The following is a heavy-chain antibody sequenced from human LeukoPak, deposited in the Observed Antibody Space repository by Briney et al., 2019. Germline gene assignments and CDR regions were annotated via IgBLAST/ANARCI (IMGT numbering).Heavy chain of an antibody. V-gene: IGHV3-74*01. D-gene: IGHD3-10*01. CDR1: GFTFSSYW. Sequence: PGGSLRLSCAASGFTFSSYWMHWVRQAPGKGLVWVSRINSDGSSTSYANSVKGRFTISRDNAKNTLYLQMNSLRAEDTAVYYCAKDLRMGGSGSYYPDYWGQGTLVTVSS. CDR2: INSDGSST. J-gene: IGHJ4*02. CDR3: AKDLRMGGSGSYYPDY.